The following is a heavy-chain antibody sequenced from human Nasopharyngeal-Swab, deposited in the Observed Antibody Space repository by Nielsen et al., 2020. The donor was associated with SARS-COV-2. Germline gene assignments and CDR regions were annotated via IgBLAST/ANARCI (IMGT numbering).Heavy chain of an antibody. CDR3: AKDMWPTVTTPDY. V-gene: IGHV3-9*01. CDR1: GFTFDDYA. J-gene: IGHJ4*02. CDR2: ISWNSGSI. D-gene: IGHD4-17*01. Sequence: SLKISCAASGFTFDDYAMHWVRQAPGKGLEWVSGISWNSGSIGYADSVKGRFTISRDNAKNSLYLQMNGLRAEDTALYYCAKDMWPTVTTPDYWGQGTLVTVSS.